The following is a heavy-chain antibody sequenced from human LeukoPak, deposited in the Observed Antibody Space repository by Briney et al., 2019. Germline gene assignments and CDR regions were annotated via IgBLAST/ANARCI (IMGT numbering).Heavy chain of an antibody. Sequence: GASVKVSCKASGYTFTSYGISWVRQAPGQGLEWMGGIIPIFGTANYAQKFQGRVTITADESTSTAYMELSSLRSEDTAVYYCARDRKQLVVSYGMDVWGQGTTVTVSS. CDR2: IIPIFGTA. V-gene: IGHV1-69*13. CDR3: ARDRKQLVVSYGMDV. CDR1: GYTFTSYG. D-gene: IGHD6-6*01. J-gene: IGHJ6*02.